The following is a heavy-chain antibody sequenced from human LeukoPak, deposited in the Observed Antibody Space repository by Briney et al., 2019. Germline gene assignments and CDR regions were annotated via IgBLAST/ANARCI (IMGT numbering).Heavy chain of an antibody. V-gene: IGHV3-23*01. Sequence: PGASLRLSCAASGFTFTNYAMSWVRQAPGKRLEWVSTISGSGSSAYYADSVKGRFTISRDNSENTLYLQMNSLRVEDTAVYYCAKGREPYGDSRFDYWGQGTLATVSS. J-gene: IGHJ4*02. CDR3: AKGREPYGDSRFDY. CDR2: ISGSGSSA. D-gene: IGHD4-17*01. CDR1: GFTFTNYA.